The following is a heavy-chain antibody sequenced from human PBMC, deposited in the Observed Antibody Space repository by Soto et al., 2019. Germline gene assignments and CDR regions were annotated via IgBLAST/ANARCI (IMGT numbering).Heavy chain of an antibody. V-gene: IGHV3-66*01. J-gene: IGHJ6*02. CDR1: EFTVSSKY. Sequence: EVQLVESGGGLVQPGWSLRLSCAASEFTVSSKYMTWVRQAPGKGLEWVSVIYTTGTTYYADSVRGRFTISRDKSXNXPYLQMNSLRAEDTAVYYCATANSGLSGVYYYAMDVWGQGTTVTVSS. D-gene: IGHD5-12*01. CDR3: ATANSGLSGVYYYAMDV. CDR2: IYTTGTT.